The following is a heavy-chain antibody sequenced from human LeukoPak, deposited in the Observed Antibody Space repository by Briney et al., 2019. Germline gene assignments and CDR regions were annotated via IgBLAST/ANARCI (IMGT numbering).Heavy chain of an antibody. J-gene: IGHJ5*02. CDR2: IYYSGNT. V-gene: IGHV4-39*07. CDR1: GGSISSSSYY. CDR3: ARVVVVAATLGWFDP. D-gene: IGHD2-15*01. Sequence: SETLSLTCSVSGGSISSSSYYWGWIRQPPGKGLEWIGSIYYSGNTYFNPSLKSRVTISIDTSKNQFSLKLSSVTAADTAVYYCARVVVVAATLGWFDPWGQGTLVTVSS.